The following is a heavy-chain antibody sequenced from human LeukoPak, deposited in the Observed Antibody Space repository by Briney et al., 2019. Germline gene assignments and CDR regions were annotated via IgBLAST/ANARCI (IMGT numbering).Heavy chain of an antibody. D-gene: IGHD3-10*01. CDR3: ARTETYYGSGSYFDAFDI. CDR2: IYPGDSDT. J-gene: IGHJ3*02. Sequence: GESLKISFKGSGYRFTSYWIGWVRPMPGKGLEWMGIIYPGDSDTRYSPSFQGQVTISADKSISTAYLQWSSLKASDTAMYYCARTETYYGSGSYFDAFDIWGQGTMVTVSS. CDR1: GYRFTSYW. V-gene: IGHV5-51*01.